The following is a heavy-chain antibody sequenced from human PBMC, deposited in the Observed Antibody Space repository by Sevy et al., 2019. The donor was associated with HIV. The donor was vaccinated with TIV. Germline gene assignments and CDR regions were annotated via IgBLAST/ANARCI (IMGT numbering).Heavy chain of an antibody. V-gene: IGHV3-23*01. CDR3: AKGNNDFWSGFRYFDL. J-gene: IGHJ2*01. D-gene: IGHD3-3*01. Sequence: GGSLRLSCAASGLSFSSYAMGWVRQAPGKGLEWVSGVSGVGGSTYYADSVKGRFTISRDNSKNTLYLQVNSLRVEDTAIFFCAKGNNDFWSGFRYFDLWGRGTLVTVSS. CDR1: GLSFSSYA. CDR2: VSGVGGST.